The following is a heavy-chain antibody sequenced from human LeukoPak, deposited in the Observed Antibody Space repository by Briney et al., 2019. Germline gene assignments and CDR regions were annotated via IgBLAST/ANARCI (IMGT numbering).Heavy chain of an antibody. CDR3: ARVHDYGDYGGPGPFDP. CDR2: IYYSGST. V-gene: IGHV4-59*08. J-gene: IGHJ5*02. CDR1: GGSISSYY. D-gene: IGHD4-17*01. Sequence: RPSETLSLTCSVSGGSISSYYWSWIRQPPGKGLEWIGYIYYSGSTNYNPSLKSRVTISVDTSKNQYSLKLSSVTAADTAVYYCARVHDYGDYGGPGPFDPWGQGTLVTVSS.